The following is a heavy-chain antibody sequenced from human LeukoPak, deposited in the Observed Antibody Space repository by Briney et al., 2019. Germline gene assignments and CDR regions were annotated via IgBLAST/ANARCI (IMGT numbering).Heavy chain of an antibody. CDR3: ARERDFYYYMDV. V-gene: IGHV4-59*12. J-gene: IGHJ6*03. CDR1: GGSISNYY. Sequence: SETLSLTCTVSGGSISNYYWNWIRQPPGKGLEWIGYIYYTGSTNYNPSLKSRVTLSLDTSNNQFSLTLTSVTAADTAVYYCARERDFYYYMDVWDTGTTVIVSS. CDR2: IYYTGST.